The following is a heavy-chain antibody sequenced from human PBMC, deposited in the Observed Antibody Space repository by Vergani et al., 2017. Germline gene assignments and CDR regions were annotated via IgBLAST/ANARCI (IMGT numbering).Heavy chain of an antibody. CDR3: TTDPAQPNPHPGAFDI. J-gene: IGHJ3*02. Sequence: EVQLVESGGGLVQPGGSLRLSCAASGFTFSSYWMSWVRQAPGKGLEWVGRIKSKTDGGTTDYAAPVKGRFTISRDDSKNTLYLQMNSLKTEDTAVYYCTTDPAQPNPHPGAFDIWGQGTMVTVSS. D-gene: IGHD5-18*01. CDR1: GFTFSSYW. V-gene: IGHV3-15*01. CDR2: IKSKTDGGTT.